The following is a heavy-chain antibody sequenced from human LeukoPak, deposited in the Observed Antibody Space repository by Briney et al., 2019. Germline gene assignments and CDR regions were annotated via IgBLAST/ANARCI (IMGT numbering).Heavy chain of an antibody. Sequence: AGGSLRLSCAASGFTLDDYAMHWVRQAPGKGLEWVSLISGDGGSTYYADSVKGRFTISRDNSKNSLYLQMNSLRTEDTALYYCAKALDCSSTSCYIPYYYYGMDVWGQGTTVTVSS. CDR3: AKALDCSSTSCYIPYYYYGMDV. V-gene: IGHV3-43*02. J-gene: IGHJ6*02. CDR2: ISGDGGST. D-gene: IGHD2-2*02. CDR1: GFTLDDYA.